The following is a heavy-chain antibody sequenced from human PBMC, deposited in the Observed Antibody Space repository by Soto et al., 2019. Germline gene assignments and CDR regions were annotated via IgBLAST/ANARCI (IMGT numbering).Heavy chain of an antibody. CDR2: IWYDGSNK. CDR1: GFTFSSYG. CDR3: ARDRGYFDY. Sequence: QVQLVESGGGVVQPGRSLRLSCAASGFTFSSYGMHWVRQAPGKGLEWVAVIWYDGSNKYYADSVKGRFTISRDNSKNALYLQMNSLRAEDTAVYYCARDRGYFDYWGQGTLVTVSS. V-gene: IGHV3-33*01. J-gene: IGHJ4*02. D-gene: IGHD3-16*01.